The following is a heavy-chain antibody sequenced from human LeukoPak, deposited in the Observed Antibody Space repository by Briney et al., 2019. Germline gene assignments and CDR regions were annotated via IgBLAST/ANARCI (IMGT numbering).Heavy chain of an antibody. CDR2: MYYSGST. CDR1: GGSISTYY. V-gene: IGHV4-59*12. D-gene: IGHD5/OR15-5a*01. Sequence: PSETLSLTCTVSGGSISTYYWSWIRQPPGKGLECIGYMYYSGSTNYSPSLKSRVTISVDTSKNQFSLKLNSVTAADTAVYFCATLVSTRYYFDYWGQGTLVTVSS. J-gene: IGHJ4*02. CDR3: ATLVSTRYYFDY.